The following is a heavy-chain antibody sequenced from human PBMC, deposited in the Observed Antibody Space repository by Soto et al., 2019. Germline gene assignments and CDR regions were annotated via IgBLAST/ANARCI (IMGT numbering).Heavy chain of an antibody. CDR3: ARTPTRSDFHVVLHFFDL. V-gene: IGHV4-34*12. CDR2: ILHSGVT. Sequence: SETLSLTCGVSEGSLNGYYWSWIRQSPGKGLEWIGEILHSGVTNYSPSFKSRLNISVDTPRNQISLRLASVTAADTAIYYCARTPTRSDFHVVLHFFDLWGQGTQVTVSS. J-gene: IGHJ4*02. D-gene: IGHD3-3*02. CDR1: EGSLNGYY.